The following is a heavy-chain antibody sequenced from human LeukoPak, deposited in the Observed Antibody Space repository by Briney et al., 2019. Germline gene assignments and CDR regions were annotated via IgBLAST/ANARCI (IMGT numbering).Heavy chain of an antibody. Sequence: NPSETLPLTCAVYGGSFTNYYWSWIRQPPGKGLEWIGEINHSGSTKYNPSLKSRVTISIDTSKNQLSLKLSSVTAADTAVYSCVRHVARAFDIWGQGTKVTVSS. CDR1: GGSFTNYY. CDR2: INHSGST. J-gene: IGHJ3*02. V-gene: IGHV4-34*01. CDR3: VRHVARAFDI.